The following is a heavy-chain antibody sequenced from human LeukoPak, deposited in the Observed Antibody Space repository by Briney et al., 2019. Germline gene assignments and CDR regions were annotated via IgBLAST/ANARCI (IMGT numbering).Heavy chain of an antibody. D-gene: IGHD1-14*01. V-gene: IGHV3-23*01. CDR3: ARDPNGNHVGAFDF. CDR1: GFTFNNFA. Sequence: GGSLRLSCVASGFTFNNFALIWVRQAPGKGLEWVSSITAGGGTQYADAVKGRFTISRDSSKNTLYLYMNSLRADDTAVYFCARDPNGNHVGAFDFCGHGTMVTVSS. J-gene: IGHJ3*01. CDR2: ITAGGGT.